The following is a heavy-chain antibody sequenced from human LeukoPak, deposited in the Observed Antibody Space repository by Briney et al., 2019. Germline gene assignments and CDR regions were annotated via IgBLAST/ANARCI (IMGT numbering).Heavy chain of an antibody. CDR1: GFTFEDYG. Sequence: RAGGSLRLSCAASGFTFEDYGMSWVRQAPGKGLEWVSGVNWDGATTAYADSVKGRFTTSRDNARNSLYLQMSSLTAEDTALYYCARHGGGIAGTGRYYYFDFWGQGTLVTVSS. CDR3: ARHGGGIAGTGRYYYFDF. CDR2: VNWDGATT. V-gene: IGHV3-20*04. D-gene: IGHD1/OR15-1a*01. J-gene: IGHJ4*02.